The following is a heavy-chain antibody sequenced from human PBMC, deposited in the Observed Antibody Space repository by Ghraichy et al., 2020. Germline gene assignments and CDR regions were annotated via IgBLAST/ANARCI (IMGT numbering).Heavy chain of an antibody. V-gene: IGHV4-31*03. D-gene: IGHD3-10*01. CDR3: ARATLWFGELLAWFDP. Sequence: SETLSLTCTVSGGSISSGGYYWSWIRQHPGKGLEWIGYIYYSGSTYYNPSLKSRVTISVDTSKNQFSLKLSSVTAADTAVYYCARATLWFGELLAWFDPWGQGTLVTVSS. J-gene: IGHJ5*02. CDR2: IYYSGST. CDR1: GGSISSGGYY.